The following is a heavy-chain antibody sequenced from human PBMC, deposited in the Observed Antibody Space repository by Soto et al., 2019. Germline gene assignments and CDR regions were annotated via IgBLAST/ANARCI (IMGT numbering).Heavy chain of an antibody. CDR3: ARSFMSSGYYNWCDP. D-gene: IGHD3-22*01. V-gene: IGHV4-31*03. CDR1: GGSISSGGYY. Sequence: PSETLSLTCTVSGGSISSGGYYWSWIRQHPGKGLEWIGYIYYSGSTYYNPSLKSRVTISVDTSKNQFSLKLSSVTAADTAVYYCARSFMSSGYYNWCDPWGQGTLVTVSS. CDR2: IYYSGST. J-gene: IGHJ5*02.